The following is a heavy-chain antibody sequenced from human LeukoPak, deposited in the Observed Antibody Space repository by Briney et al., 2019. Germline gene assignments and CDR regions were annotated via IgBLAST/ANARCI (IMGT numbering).Heavy chain of an antibody. CDR2: ISRSGSFI. CDR1: GFSFINFT. V-gene: IGHV3-21*01. J-gene: IGHJ4*02. CDR3: ARQTLTGYSSGPLDY. Sequence: GGSLRLSCAASGFSFINFTMDWVRQAPGKGLERVSSISRSGSFIYYAESMEGRFTISRDNAKNSLYLQMNSLRAEDTAVYYCARQTLTGYSSGPLDYWGQGTVVTVSP. D-gene: IGHD6-19*01.